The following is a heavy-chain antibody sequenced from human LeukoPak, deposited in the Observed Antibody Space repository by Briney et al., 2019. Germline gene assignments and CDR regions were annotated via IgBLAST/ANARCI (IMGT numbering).Heavy chain of an antibody. CDR1: GYTFTDYF. CDR2: INPNSGAT. V-gene: IGHV1-2*02. Sequence: ASVKVSCTASGYTFTDYFMLWVRQAPGQGLEWMGWINPNSGATNYAQKFQGRVTMTRDTSITTAYMELSGLTSDDTAVYYCARDIDNGDYVVYWGQGTLVTVSS. D-gene: IGHD4-17*01. CDR3: ARDIDNGDYVVY. J-gene: IGHJ4*02.